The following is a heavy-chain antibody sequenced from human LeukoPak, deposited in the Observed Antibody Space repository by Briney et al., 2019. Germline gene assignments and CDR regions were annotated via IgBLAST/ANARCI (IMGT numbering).Heavy chain of an antibody. CDR2: IFPSGGEI. Sequence: PGRSLRLSCAASGFTFSGYTMHWVRQPPGKGLEWVSSIFPSGGEIHYADSVRGRFTISRDNSKSTLSLQMNSLRAEDTAIYYCATYRQVLLPFESWGQGTLVTVSS. J-gene: IGHJ4*02. D-gene: IGHD2-8*02. CDR1: GFTFSGYT. CDR3: ATYRQVLLPFES. V-gene: IGHV3-23*01.